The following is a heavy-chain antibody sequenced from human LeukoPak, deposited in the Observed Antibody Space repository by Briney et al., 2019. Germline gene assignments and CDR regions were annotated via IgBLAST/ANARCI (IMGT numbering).Heavy chain of an antibody. Sequence: PGGSLRLSCAVSGFNFRTYGMHWVRQAPGKGLEWVAVISYDGSNKYYADSVKGRFTISRDNSKNTLYLQMNSLRAEDTAVYYCAKDRDSSSWYFVFDYWGQGTLVTVSS. V-gene: IGHV3-30*18. D-gene: IGHD6-13*01. CDR2: ISYDGSNK. CDR1: GFNFRTYG. CDR3: AKDRDSSSWYFVFDY. J-gene: IGHJ4*02.